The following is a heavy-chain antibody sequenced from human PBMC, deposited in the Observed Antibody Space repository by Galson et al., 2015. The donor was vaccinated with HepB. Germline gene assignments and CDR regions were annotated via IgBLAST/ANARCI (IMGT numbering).Heavy chain of an antibody. Sequence: SLRLSCAASGFTFSTYSLNWVRQAPGKGLEWVSSIGSGKNSINYAASVKGRFTISRDNAKNSLYRQMNSLRAEDTAVYNCARDSHSSSWYQGVHYDYGMDVWGQGTTVTVSS. CDR3: ARDSHSSSWYQGVHYDYGMDV. V-gene: IGHV3-21*06. CDR2: IGSGKNSI. D-gene: IGHD6-13*01. CDR1: GFTFSTYS. J-gene: IGHJ6*02.